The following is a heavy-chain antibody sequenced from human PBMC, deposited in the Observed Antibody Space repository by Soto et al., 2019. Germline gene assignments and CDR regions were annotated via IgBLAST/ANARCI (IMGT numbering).Heavy chain of an antibody. Sequence: PGGSLRLSCAASGFTFGNYAMTWVRQAPGKGLECVSAVNGGGGATYYADSVVGRFTISRDNSKNTLYLQMNSLRAEDTAVYYCARESRDIVVVPAAQDSALDYWGQGTLVTVSS. J-gene: IGHJ4*02. CDR1: GFTFGNYA. V-gene: IGHV3-23*01. D-gene: IGHD2-2*01. CDR2: VNGGGGAT. CDR3: ARESRDIVVVPAAQDSALDY.